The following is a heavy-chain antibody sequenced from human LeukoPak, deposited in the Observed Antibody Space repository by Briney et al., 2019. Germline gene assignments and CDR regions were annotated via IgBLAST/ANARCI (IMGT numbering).Heavy chain of an antibody. D-gene: IGHD4-17*01. J-gene: IGHJ4*02. V-gene: IGHV4-59*01. CDR2: IYYSGSS. CDR3: ARFDDFGDRFDY. Sequence: SETLSLTCTVSGGCISSYYWSWIRQPPGKGLEWIGYIYYSGSSTYNPSLKSRVTISLDTSKSQFSLKLNSLTAADTAVYYCARFDDFGDRFDYWGQGTLVTVSS. CDR1: GGCISSYY.